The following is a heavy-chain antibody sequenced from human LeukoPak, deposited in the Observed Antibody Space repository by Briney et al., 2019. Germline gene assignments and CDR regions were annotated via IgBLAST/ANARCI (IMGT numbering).Heavy chain of an antibody. D-gene: IGHD3-22*01. J-gene: IGHJ5*02. CDR2: IDPSDSYT. Sequence: GESLKISCKGSGYSFTSYWISWVRQMPGKGLEWMGRIDPSDSYTNYSPSFQGHVTISADKSISTAYLQWSSLKASDTAMYYCARQNYYDSSGGNWFDPWGQGTLVTVFS. CDR1: GYSFTSYW. V-gene: IGHV5-10-1*01. CDR3: ARQNYYDSSGGNWFDP.